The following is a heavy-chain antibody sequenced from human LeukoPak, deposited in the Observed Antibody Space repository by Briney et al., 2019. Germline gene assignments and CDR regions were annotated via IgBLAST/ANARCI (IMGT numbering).Heavy chain of an antibody. J-gene: IGHJ6*03. D-gene: IGHD6-6*01. CDR3: ARVVLDYYYYMDV. V-gene: IGHV4-59*11. CDR2: IYYSGST. CDR1: GGSISSHY. Sequence: SETLSLTCTVSGGSISSHYWSWIRQPPGKGLEWIGYIYYSGSTNYNPSLKSRVTISVDTSKNQFSLKLSSVTAADTAVYYCARVVLDYYYYMDVWGKGTTVTVSS.